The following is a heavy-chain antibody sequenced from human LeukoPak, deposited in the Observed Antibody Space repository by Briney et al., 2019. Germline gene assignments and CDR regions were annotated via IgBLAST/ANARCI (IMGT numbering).Heavy chain of an antibody. CDR2: ISGSGGST. CDR1: GFTFSGYS. V-gene: IGHV3-23*01. CDR3: AKGGSYRFDY. J-gene: IGHJ4*02. Sequence: PGTSLRLSCAASGFTFSGYSMHWVRQAPGKGLEWVSTISGSGGSTNYADSVKGRFTISRDNSKNTLSVQMNSLRVEDTALYYCAKGGSYRFDYWGQGTLVTVSS. D-gene: IGHD1-26*01.